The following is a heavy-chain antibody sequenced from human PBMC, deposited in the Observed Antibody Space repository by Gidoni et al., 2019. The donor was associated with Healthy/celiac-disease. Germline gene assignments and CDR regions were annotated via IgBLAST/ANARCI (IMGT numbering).Heavy chain of an antibody. J-gene: IGHJ4*02. CDR2: ISYDGSSK. V-gene: IGHV3-30*04. D-gene: IGHD4-17*01. CDR1: GFTFSSYA. Sequence: QAQLVESGGGVVQPGRSLRLSCAASGFTFSSYAMHWVRPAPGKGLEWVAVISYDGSSKYYADSVKGRFTISRDNSKNTLYLKMNSLRAEDTAVYYCARDHPSSTDYFDYWGQGTLVTVSS. CDR3: ARDHPSSTDYFDY.